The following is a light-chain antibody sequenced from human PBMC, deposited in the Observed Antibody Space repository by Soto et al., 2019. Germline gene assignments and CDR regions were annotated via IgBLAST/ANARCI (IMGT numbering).Light chain of an antibody. CDR1: QNIRNY. V-gene: IGKV1-39*01. Sequence: DIQMTQSPSSLSASVGDRVTITCRASQNIRNYLNWYQQRPGKTPYLLVYAASNLRGGVPSRFSGSGSGTVFTHTINSLQPGDFATYYCQKYNSARTFGQGTKVDVK. CDR3: QKYNSART. CDR2: AAS. J-gene: IGKJ1*01.